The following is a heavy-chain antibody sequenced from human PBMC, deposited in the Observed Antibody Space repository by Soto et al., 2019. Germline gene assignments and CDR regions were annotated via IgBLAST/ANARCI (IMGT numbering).Heavy chain of an antibody. J-gene: IGHJ1*01. V-gene: IGHV3-23*01. CDR3: AKDRLVVPAAIAPEFQH. CDR2: ISGNGGST. D-gene: IGHD2-2*01. Sequence: GGSLRLSCASSVFTFSSFAMSCVRHSPGKWLEWVTLISGNGGSTYYADSVKGRFTISRDNSRNTLYLQMNSLRAEDTAVYYCAKDRLVVPAAIAPEFQHGGQGTRVTVYS. CDR1: VFTFSSFA.